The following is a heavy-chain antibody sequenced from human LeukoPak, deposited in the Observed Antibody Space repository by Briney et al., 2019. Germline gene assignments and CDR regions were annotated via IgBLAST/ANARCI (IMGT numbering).Heavy chain of an antibody. CDR3: ARGRPNYYFDY. Sequence: GGSLRLSCVASGISFSDSSMNWVRQAPGKGLEWLSYISSGSGTIYYADSVKGRFTISGDNAKDSLYLQLNSLRDDDTAVYSCARGRPNYYFDYWGQGTLVTVSS. J-gene: IGHJ4*02. CDR2: ISSGSGTI. CDR1: GISFSDSS. V-gene: IGHV3-48*02.